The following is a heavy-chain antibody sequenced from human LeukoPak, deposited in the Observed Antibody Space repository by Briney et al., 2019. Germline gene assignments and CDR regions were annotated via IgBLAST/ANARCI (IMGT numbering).Heavy chain of an antibody. V-gene: IGHV4-4*07. J-gene: IGHJ5*02. CDR3: SRGGANDL. D-gene: IGHD3-16*01. CDR1: GGSITSDY. CDR2: IFTSGST. Sequence: SETLSLTCTVVGGSITSDYWSWIRQPAGKGLEWIGRIFTSGSTTYNPSLKSRVTVSLDTSKNQFFLKLSSVTAADTAAYFCSRGGANDLWGQGTLGTVSS.